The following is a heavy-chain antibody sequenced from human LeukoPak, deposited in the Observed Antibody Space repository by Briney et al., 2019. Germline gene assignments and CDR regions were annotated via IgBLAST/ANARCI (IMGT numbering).Heavy chain of an antibody. V-gene: IGHV1-18*01. D-gene: IGHD3-10*01. Sequence: ASVKVSCKASGYTFTSYGISWVRQAPGQGLEWMGWISAYNGNTNYAQKLQGRVTMTTDTSTSTAYMELRSLRSDDTAVYYCAREEVRGVIITHFYYYYYGMDVWGQGTTVTVSS. CDR1: GYTFTSYG. CDR2: ISAYNGNT. CDR3: AREEVRGVIITHFYYYYYGMDV. J-gene: IGHJ6*02.